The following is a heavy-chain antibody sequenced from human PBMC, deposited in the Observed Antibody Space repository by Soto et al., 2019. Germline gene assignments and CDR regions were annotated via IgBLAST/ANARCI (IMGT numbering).Heavy chain of an antibody. Sequence: PSETLSLTCTFSVLPITSTDWWTWVRQAPGKGLDWIGEIYHSGSTNYNPSLKSRVAISMDQSKNQFSLRLTSVTAADTAVYYCARLFYYDTNRGRMEVLGRGTTVIVSS. J-gene: IGHJ6*01. D-gene: IGHD3-16*01. CDR3: ARLFYYDTNRGRMEV. V-gene: IGHV4-4*02. CDR1: VLPITSTDW. CDR2: IYHSGST.